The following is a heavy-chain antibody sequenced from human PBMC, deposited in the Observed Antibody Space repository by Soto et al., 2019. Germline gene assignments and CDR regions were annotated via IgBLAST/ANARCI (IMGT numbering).Heavy chain of an antibody. CDR3: ARHKYHSSSPSAY. CDR2: IYYRGST. D-gene: IGHD3-22*01. CDR1: GGSISSYY. V-gene: IGHV4-59*08. J-gene: IGHJ4*02. Sequence: SETLSLTCTVSGGSISSYYWSWIRQPPGKGLEWIGYIYYRGSTNYNPSLKSRVTISVDTSKNQFSLRLSSVTAADTAVFYCARHKYHSSSPSAYWGQGTLVTVSS.